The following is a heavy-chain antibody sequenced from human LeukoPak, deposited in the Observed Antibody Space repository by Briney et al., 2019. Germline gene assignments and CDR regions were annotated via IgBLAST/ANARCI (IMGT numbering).Heavy chain of an antibody. J-gene: IGHJ4*02. CDR2: IYPGDSDT. CDR3: ARRRPNGGNSGAPDY. V-gene: IGHV5-51*01. D-gene: IGHD4-23*01. CDR1: GFTFSNYW. Sequence: PGGSLRLSCAASGFTFSNYWMSWVRQMPGKGLEWMGIIYPGDSDTRYSPSFQGQVTISADKSISTAYLQWSSLKASDTAMYYCARRRPNGGNSGAPDYWGQGTLVTVSS.